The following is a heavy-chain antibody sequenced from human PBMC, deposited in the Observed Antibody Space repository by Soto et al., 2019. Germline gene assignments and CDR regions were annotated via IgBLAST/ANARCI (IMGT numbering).Heavy chain of an antibody. Sequence: GASVKVSCKASGFTFTSSALQWVRQARGKRLEWIGWIVVGSGNTNYAQKFQERVTITRDMSTSTAYMELSSLRSEDTAVYYCAADPHYYDSSGYLNWFAPWGQGTLVTVSS. J-gene: IGHJ5*02. CDR1: GFTFTSSA. D-gene: IGHD3-22*01. V-gene: IGHV1-58*01. CDR3: AADPHYYDSSGYLNWFAP. CDR2: IVVGSGNT.